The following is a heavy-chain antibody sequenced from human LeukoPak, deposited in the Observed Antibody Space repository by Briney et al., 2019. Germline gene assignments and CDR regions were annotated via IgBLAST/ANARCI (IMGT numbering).Heavy chain of an antibody. Sequence: SGGSLRLSCAASGFTFSSYGMHWVRQAPGKGPEWVAFIRSDSSNKYYADSVKGRFTISRDNSKNTLYLQMNSLRAEDTAVYCCAKVPLSSSGWDREYYFDYWGLGTLVTVSS. CDR2: IRSDSSNK. CDR3: AKVPLSSSGWDREYYFDY. V-gene: IGHV3-30*02. CDR1: GFTFSSYG. D-gene: IGHD6-19*01. J-gene: IGHJ4*02.